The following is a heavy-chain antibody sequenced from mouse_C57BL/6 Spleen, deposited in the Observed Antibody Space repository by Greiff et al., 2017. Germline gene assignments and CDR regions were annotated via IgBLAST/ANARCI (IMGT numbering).Heavy chain of an antibody. J-gene: IGHJ4*01. Sequence: QVQLQQPGAELVLPGASVKLSCKASGYTFTSYWMHWVQQWPGQGLEWIGEIDPSDSYTNYNQKFKGKSTLTVDKSSSTAYMQLSSLTAEDSAVYYCAIYDSNFSMDYWGQGTSVTVSS. V-gene: IGHV1-69*01. CDR3: AIYDSNFSMDY. D-gene: IGHD2-5*01. CDR2: IDPSDSYT. CDR1: GYTFTSYW.